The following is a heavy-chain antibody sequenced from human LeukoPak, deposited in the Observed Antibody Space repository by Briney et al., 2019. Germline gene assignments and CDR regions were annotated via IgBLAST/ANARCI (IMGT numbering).Heavy chain of an antibody. J-gene: IGHJ4*02. CDR1: GGSISSYY. CDR2: IYYSGST. Sequence: SETLSLTCTVSGGSISSYYRSWLRQPPGKGLEWIGYIYYSGSTNYNPSLKSRVTISVDTSKNQFSLRLSSVTAADTAVYYCARGRGGYVIDYWGQGTLVTVSS. CDR3: ARGRGGYVIDY. D-gene: IGHD5-12*01. V-gene: IGHV4-59*08.